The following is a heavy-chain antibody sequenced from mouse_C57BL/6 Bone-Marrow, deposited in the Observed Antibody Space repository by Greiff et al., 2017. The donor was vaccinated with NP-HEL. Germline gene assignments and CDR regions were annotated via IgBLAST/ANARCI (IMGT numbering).Heavy chain of an antibody. Sequence: EVQLQQSGAELVRPGASVKLSCTASGFNIKDYYMHWVKQRPEQGLEWIGRIDPEDGDTEYAPKFQGKATMTADTSSNTAYLQLSSLTSEDAAVYYCTTLYYDYDGFAYWGQGTLVTVSA. V-gene: IGHV14-1*01. CDR2: IDPEDGDT. CDR1: GFNIKDYY. CDR3: TTLYYDYDGFAY. J-gene: IGHJ3*01. D-gene: IGHD2-4*01.